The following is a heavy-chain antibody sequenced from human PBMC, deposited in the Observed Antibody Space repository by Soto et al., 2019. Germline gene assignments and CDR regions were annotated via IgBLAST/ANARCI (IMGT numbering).Heavy chain of an antibody. CDR3: ASAPGGDYEDH. V-gene: IGHV4-30-2*01. D-gene: IGHD4-17*01. CDR1: GGSISSGGYS. J-gene: IGHJ4*02. CDR2: IYHSGST. Sequence: QLQLQESGSGLVKPSQILSLTYAGSGGSISSGGYSWSWIRQPPGKGLEWIGYIYHSGSTYYNPSLKSRVTISVDRSKNQFSLKLSSVTAADTAVYYCASAPGGDYEDHWGQGTLVTVSS.